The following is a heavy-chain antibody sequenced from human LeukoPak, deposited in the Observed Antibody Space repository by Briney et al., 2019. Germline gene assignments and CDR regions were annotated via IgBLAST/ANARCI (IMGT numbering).Heavy chain of an antibody. J-gene: IGHJ4*02. CDR2: IYYSGST. D-gene: IGHD6-13*01. CDR3: ALSWIAAAGAFDY. V-gene: IGHV4-59*01. Sequence: SETLSLTCTVSGGSISSYYWSWIRQPPGKGLEWIGYIYYSGSTNYNPSLKSRVTISVDTSKNQFSLKPSSVTAADTAVYYCALSWIAAAGAFDYWGQGTLVTVSS. CDR1: GGSISSYY.